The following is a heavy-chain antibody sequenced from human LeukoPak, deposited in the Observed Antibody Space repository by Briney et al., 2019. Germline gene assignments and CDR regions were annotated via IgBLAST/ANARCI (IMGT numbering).Heavy chain of an antibody. J-gene: IGHJ4*02. CDR3: ARVLPAARISMVRGVINGFGY. CDR1: GYTLSETS. Sequence: ASVKVSRKFSGYTLSETSIHWVRQAPGKGLEWMGGLDREDAERRYAQNFQARVTLTEDTSTDTAYMELSSLRFEDTAVYYCARVLPAARISMVRGVINGFGYWGQGTLVTVSS. V-gene: IGHV1-24*01. CDR2: LDREDAER. D-gene: IGHD3-10*01.